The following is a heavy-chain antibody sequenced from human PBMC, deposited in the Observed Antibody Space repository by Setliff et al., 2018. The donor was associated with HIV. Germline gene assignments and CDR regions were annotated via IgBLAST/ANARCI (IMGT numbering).Heavy chain of an antibody. Sequence: ASVKVSCKASGYIFTNYGITWVRQAPGQGLEWMGWISADNGNTNYAQKLQGRVTMPTDASTSTAYMELSSLRSEDTAVYYCARGGTIFGAVITWNFYFYMEVWGKGTTVTVSS. CDR3: ARGGTIFGAVITWNFYFYMEV. V-gene: IGHV1-18*01. J-gene: IGHJ6*03. CDR2: ISADNGNT. CDR1: GYIFTNYG. D-gene: IGHD3-3*01.